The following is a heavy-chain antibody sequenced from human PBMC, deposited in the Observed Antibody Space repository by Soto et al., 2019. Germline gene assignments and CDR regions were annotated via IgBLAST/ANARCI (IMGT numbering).Heavy chain of an antibody. CDR1: GYSFTDYH. CDR3: ARGDSTDCSNGVCSFFYNHDMDV. D-gene: IGHD2-8*01. Sequence: ASVKVSCKASGYSFTDYHIHWVRQAPGQGLEWLGRINPKSGGTSTAQKFQGWVTMTTDTSISTASMELTRLTSDDTAIFYCARGDSTDCSNGVCSFFYNHDMDVWGQGTTVTVSS. V-gene: IGHV1-2*04. J-gene: IGHJ6*02. CDR2: INPKSGGT.